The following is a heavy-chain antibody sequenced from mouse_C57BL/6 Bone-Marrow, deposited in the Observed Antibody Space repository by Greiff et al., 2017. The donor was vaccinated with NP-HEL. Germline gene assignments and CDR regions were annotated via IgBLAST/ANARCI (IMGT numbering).Heavy chain of an antibody. CDR2: INPSSGYT. CDR1: GYTFTSYW. J-gene: IGHJ4*01. CDR3: ARSLITTVVATRGDYYAMDY. D-gene: IGHD1-1*01. Sequence: VQLQQSGAELAKPGASVKLSCKASGYTFTSYWMHWVKQRPGQGLEWIGYINPSSGYTKYNQKFKDKATLTADKSSSTAYMQLSSLTYEDSAVYYCARSLITTVVATRGDYYAMDYWGQGTSVTVSS. V-gene: IGHV1-7*01.